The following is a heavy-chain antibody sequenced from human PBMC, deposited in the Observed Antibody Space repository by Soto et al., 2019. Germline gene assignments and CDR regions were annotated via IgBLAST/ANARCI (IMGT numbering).Heavy chain of an antibody. V-gene: IGHV1-69*01. J-gene: IGHJ6*02. D-gene: IGHD3-10*01. CDR2: IIPIFGTA. Sequence: QVQLVQSGAEVKKPGSSVKVSCKASGGTFSSYAISWVRQAPGQGLQWMGGIIPIFGTANYAQKFQGRVTITADEATSKAYMELSSLRSEDTAVYYCASGMATNTGYYYGMDVWGQGTTVTVSS. CDR3: ASGMATNTGYYYGMDV. CDR1: GGTFSSYA.